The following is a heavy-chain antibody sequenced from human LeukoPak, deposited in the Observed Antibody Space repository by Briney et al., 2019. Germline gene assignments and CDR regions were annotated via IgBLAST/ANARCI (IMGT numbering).Heavy chain of an antibody. V-gene: IGHV7-4-1*02. CDR3: ARDYYDSSGGPPSTDY. J-gene: IGHJ4*02. Sequence: VASVKVSCKASGYTFTIYAVNWVRQAPGQGLEWMGWLNKNTGNPTYAQGFTGRLVFSLDTSVSTAYLQISSLKAEDTALYYCARDYYDSSGGPPSTDYWGQGTLVTVSS. D-gene: IGHD3-22*01. CDR2: LNKNTGNP. CDR1: GYTFTIYA.